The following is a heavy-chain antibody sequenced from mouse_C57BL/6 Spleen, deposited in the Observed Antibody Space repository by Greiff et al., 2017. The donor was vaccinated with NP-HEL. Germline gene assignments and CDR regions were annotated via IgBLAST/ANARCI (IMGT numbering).Heavy chain of an antibody. J-gene: IGHJ3*01. Sequence: EVQLQQSGPELVKPGASVKISCKASGYSFTGYYMNWVKQSPEKSLEWIGEINPSTGGTTYNQKFKAKATLTVDKSSSTAYMQLKSLTSEDSAVYYCAPAYYSNYEWFAYWGQGTLVTVSA. CDR2: INPSTGGT. CDR3: APAYYSNYEWFAY. V-gene: IGHV1-42*01. D-gene: IGHD2-5*01. CDR1: GYSFTGYY.